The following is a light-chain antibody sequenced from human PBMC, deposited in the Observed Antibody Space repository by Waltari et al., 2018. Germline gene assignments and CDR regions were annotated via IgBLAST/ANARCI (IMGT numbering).Light chain of an antibody. V-gene: IGLV2-14*03. CDR3: SSYRSSTDRYV. Sequence: QSALTQPASVSGSPGQSLAISCTGPSIDFGAYNFVSWYQQHQGEAPKLMIFDVSNRPSGVSNRFSGSKSGNTASLTISGLQAEDEADYYCSSYRSSTDRYVFGTGTKVTVL. CDR2: DVS. CDR1: SIDFGAYNF. J-gene: IGLJ1*01.